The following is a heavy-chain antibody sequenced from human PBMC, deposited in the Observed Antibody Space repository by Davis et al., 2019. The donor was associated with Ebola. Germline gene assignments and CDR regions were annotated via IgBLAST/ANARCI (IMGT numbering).Heavy chain of an antibody. CDR1: GYTFTSYG. V-gene: IGHV1-2*02. CDR2: INPNSGGT. Sequence: ASVKVSCKASGYTFTSYGISWVRQAPGQGLEWMGWINPNSGGTNYAQKFQGRVTMTRDTSISTAYMELSRLRSDDTAVYYCARDSTVTIGGDYWGQGTLVTVSS. J-gene: IGHJ4*02. D-gene: IGHD4-17*01. CDR3: ARDSTVTIGGDY.